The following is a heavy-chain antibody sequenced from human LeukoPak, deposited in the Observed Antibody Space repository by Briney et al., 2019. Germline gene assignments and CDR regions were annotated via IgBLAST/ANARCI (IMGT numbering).Heavy chain of an antibody. D-gene: IGHD3-10*01. CDR1: GFTFSSYW. J-gene: IGHJ3*02. V-gene: IGHV3-7*01. CDR2: IKQDGSEK. CDR3: ARDWNVNYYGSGSEAFDI. Sequence: GGSLRLSCAASGFTFSSYWMSWVRQAPGKGLEWVANIKQDGSEKYYVDSVKGRFTISRDNAKNSLYLQMNSLRAEDTAVYYCARDWNVNYYGSGSEAFDIWGQGTMVTVSS.